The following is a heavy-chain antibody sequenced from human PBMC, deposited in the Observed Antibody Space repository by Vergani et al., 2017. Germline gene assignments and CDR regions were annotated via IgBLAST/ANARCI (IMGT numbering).Heavy chain of an antibody. Sequence: QVQLQESGPGLVKPSETLSLTCTVSGGSISSYYWSWIRQPPGKGLEWIGYIYYSGSTNYNPSLKSRVTISVDTSKNQFSLKLSSVTAADTAVYYCARDRRAVGEEPDYWGQGTLVTVSS. V-gene: IGHV4-59*01. CDR3: ARDRRAVGEEPDY. CDR2: IYYSGST. D-gene: IGHD1-14*01. J-gene: IGHJ4*02. CDR1: GGSISSYY.